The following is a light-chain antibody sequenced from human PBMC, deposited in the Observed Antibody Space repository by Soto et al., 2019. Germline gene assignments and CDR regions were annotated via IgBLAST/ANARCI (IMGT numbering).Light chain of an antibody. CDR3: SPYAGTHIV. Sequence: QSALTQPPSASGSPGQSVTISCTGTSSDVGGYNYVSWYQQHPGKAPKLMIYDVSSRPSGVPDRFSGSKSGNTASLTVSGLQAEDEADYYCSPYAGTHIVFGTGTNLTVL. CDR1: SSDVGGYNY. V-gene: IGLV2-8*01. J-gene: IGLJ1*01. CDR2: DVS.